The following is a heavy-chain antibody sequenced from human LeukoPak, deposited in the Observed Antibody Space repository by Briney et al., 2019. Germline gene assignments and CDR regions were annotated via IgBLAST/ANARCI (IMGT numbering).Heavy chain of an antibody. CDR2: IYSGGST. V-gene: IGHV3-66*01. CDR3: ASNTIGYYYYYMDV. D-gene: IGHD2-15*01. J-gene: IGHJ6*03. Sequence: GGSLRLSCAASGFTFSTFAMIWVRQAPGKGLEWVSVIYSGGSTYYADSVKGRFTISRDNSKNTLYLQMNSLRAEDTAVYYCASNTIGYYYYYMDVWGKGTTVTISS. CDR1: GFTFSTFA.